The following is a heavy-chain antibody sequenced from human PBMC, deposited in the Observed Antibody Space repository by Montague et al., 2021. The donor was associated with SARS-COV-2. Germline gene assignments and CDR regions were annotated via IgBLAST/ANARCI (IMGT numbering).Heavy chain of an antibody. V-gene: IGHV3-30-3*01. J-gene: IGHJ4*02. Sequence: SLRLSCAVSGFTFSSYALHWVRQAPGKGLDWVAVISSDGTNKNYADSVKGRFTTSRDNSKNTLYLQMNSLRPDDSAMYYCARDSGEYSGSLHYYFDFWGQGTLVTVSS. CDR2: ISSDGTNK. CDR1: GFTFSSYA. D-gene: IGHD1-26*01. CDR3: ARDSGEYSGSLHYYFDF.